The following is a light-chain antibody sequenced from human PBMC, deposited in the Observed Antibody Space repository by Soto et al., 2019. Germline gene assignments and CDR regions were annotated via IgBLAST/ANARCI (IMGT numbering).Light chain of an antibody. CDR1: SSDVGGYNY. Sequence: QSALTQPASVSGSPGQSITISCTGTSSDVGGYNYVSWYQQHPGKAPKLMIYDVSNRPSGVSDRFSGSKSGNTASLTSSGRQAEDEADYYCSSYTSSCTLVFGGGTKLTVL. CDR3: SSYTSSCTLV. CDR2: DVS. V-gene: IGLV2-14*01. J-gene: IGLJ2*01.